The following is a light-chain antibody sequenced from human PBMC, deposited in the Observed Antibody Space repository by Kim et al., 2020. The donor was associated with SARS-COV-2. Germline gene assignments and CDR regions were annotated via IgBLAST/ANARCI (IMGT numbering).Light chain of an antibody. V-gene: IGLV2-8*01. CDR2: EVS. CDR1: TRDVGGYNY. CDR3: SSYAGSNNVV. Sequence: SVAITCTGHTRDVGGYNYVSWYQQHPGKAPNLMIYEVSKRPSGVPDRFSGSKSGNTASLTVSGLQAEDEADYYCSSYAGSNNVVFGGGTQLTVL. J-gene: IGLJ2*01.